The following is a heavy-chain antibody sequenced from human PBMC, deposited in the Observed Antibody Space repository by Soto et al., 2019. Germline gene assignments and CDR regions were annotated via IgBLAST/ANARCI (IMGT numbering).Heavy chain of an antibody. J-gene: IGHJ6*02. Sequence: QVQLVQSGAEMKEPGSSVKVSCKTSGGTFSSSAISWLRQAPGQGLEWMGGIIPLFRTPDYAQKFQGRVTIAADESTSTAYMELSSLRSEETAVDYCARDNDRLQLGGNYYYILDVWGQGTTIPVSS. CDR2: IIPLFRTP. V-gene: IGHV1-69*12. CDR3: ARDNDRLQLGGNYYYILDV. D-gene: IGHD4-4*01. CDR1: GGTFSSSA.